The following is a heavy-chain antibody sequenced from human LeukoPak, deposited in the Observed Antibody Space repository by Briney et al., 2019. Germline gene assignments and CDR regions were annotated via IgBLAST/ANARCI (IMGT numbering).Heavy chain of an antibody. CDR3: ASTIAVAVAGGYAFDI. CDR1: GFTFSDYY. CDR2: ISSSGSTI. D-gene: IGHD6-19*01. Sequence: PGGSLRLSCAASGFTFSDYYMSWIRQAPGKGLEWVSYISSSGSTIYYADSVKGRFTISRDNAKNSLYLQMNSLRAEDTAVYYCASTIAVAVAGGYAFDIWGQGTMVTVSS. V-gene: IGHV3-11*04. J-gene: IGHJ3*02.